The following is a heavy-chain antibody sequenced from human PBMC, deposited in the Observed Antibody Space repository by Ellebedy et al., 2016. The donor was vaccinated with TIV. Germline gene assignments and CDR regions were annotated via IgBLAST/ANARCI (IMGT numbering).Heavy chain of an antibody. V-gene: IGHV4-31*03. J-gene: IGHJ4*02. CDR1: GGSISSGDYY. CDR3: ASAGDWKLEY. CDR2: IYYSGTT. Sequence: MPSETLSLTCTVSGGSISSGDYYWNWIRQHPGKGHEWIGYIYYSGTTYYNPSLKSRLILSVDISKNQFSLRLTSVTAADTAVYYCASAGDWKLEYWGQGTLVTVSS. D-gene: IGHD1-1*01.